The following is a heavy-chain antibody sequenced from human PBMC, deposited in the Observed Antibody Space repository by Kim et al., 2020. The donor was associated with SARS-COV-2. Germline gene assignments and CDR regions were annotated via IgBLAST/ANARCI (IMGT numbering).Heavy chain of an antibody. D-gene: IGHD5-12*01. CDR2: ISGSGSYT. CDR3: ARDEGGHSGYPYSP. V-gene: IGHV3-21*01. CDR1: GFTFSDFS. J-gene: IGHJ4*02. Sequence: GGSLRLSCAASGFTFSDFSMNWVRQAPGKGLEWVSSISGSGSYTYYADSVKGRFTISRDNAKNSLFLQMNSLRADDTAVYYCARDEGGHSGYPYSPWGQGTLVTVSS.